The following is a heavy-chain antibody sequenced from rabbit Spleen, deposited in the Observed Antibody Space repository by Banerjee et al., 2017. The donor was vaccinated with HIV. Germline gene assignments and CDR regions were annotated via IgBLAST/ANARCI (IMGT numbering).Heavy chain of an antibody. CDR3: ARDLAGAIGWNFYL. CDR1: GIDFSRGYD. D-gene: IGHD4-1*01. V-gene: IGHV1S40*01. CDR2: IFTGNVKT. J-gene: IGHJ4*01. Sequence: QQLVESGGGLVKPGASLTLTCKASGIDFSRGYDMCWVRLAPGKGLEWIGCIFTGNVKTYYASWAKGRFTISKTSSTTVTLQMTSLTAADTATYFCARDLAGAIGWNFYLWGPGTLVTVS.